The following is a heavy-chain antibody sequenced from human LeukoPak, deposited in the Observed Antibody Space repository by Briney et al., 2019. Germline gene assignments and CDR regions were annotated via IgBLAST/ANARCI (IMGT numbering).Heavy chain of an antibody. J-gene: IGHJ4*02. V-gene: IGHV4-39*01. Sequence: SETLSLTCTVSGGSISSSSYYWGWIRQPPGKGLEWIGSMYYSGSTYYNPSLKSRVTISVDTSKNQFSLKLSSVTAADTAVYYCARQYYYDSSGWSYYFDYWGQGTLVTVSS. CDR1: GGSISSSSYY. CDR2: MYYSGST. D-gene: IGHD3-22*01. CDR3: ARQYYYDSSGWSYYFDY.